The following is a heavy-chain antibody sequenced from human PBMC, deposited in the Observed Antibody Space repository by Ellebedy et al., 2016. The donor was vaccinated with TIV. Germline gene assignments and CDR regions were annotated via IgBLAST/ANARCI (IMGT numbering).Heavy chain of an antibody. D-gene: IGHD3-3*01. CDR2: VYYSGST. V-gene: IGHV4-30-4*01. Sequence: SETLSLTCTVSGGSISSDDYYWSWIRPPPGTGLEWMGYVYYSGSTYYNPSLKSRFTISGDTSKNQFSLHLTSVTAADTAVYYCARQKTDSGSFLCDIWGQGTLVTVSS. CDR1: GGSISSDDYY. CDR3: ARQKTDSGSFLCDI. J-gene: IGHJ3*02.